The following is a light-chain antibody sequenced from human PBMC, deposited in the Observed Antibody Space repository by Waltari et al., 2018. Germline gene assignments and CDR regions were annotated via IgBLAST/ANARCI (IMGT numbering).Light chain of an antibody. CDR1: QTISTY. CDR2: AAS. V-gene: IGKV1-39*01. Sequence: DIQMTQSPSSLSASVGDRVPITCRASQTISTYLNWYQQKPGKAPKLLIYAASTWQSGVPSTFSGSGSGTDFTLTISSLRREDFATYYCQQSHSTPRTFGQGTKVEIK. CDR3: QQSHSTPRT. J-gene: IGKJ1*01.